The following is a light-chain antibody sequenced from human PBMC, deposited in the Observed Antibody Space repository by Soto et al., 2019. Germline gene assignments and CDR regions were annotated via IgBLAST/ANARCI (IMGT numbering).Light chain of an antibody. CDR2: SNI. Sequence: QSALAQPPSASWTPGHSFTISFFGRMSDIVTNYVYWYQQFPGTAPKLVMYSNIHRPSGVPDRFSGSKSGTSSSLAISGLRSDDEADYYCAAWDDSMSGPVFGGGTKVTVL. CDR1: MSDIVTNY. V-gene: IGLV1-47*02. J-gene: IGLJ3*02. CDR3: AAWDDSMSGPV.